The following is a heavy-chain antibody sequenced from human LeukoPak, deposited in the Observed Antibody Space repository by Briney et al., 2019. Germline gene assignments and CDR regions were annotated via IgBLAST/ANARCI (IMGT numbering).Heavy chain of an antibody. CDR1: GGSVSSGSYY. V-gene: IGHV4-61*01. CDR2: IYYSGST. CDR3: ARGQTYYDFWSGYYSNWFDP. D-gene: IGHD3-3*01. J-gene: IGHJ5*02. Sequence: SETLSLTCTVSGGSVSSGSYYWSWLRQPPGKGLEWIGYIYYSGSTNYNPSLKSRVTISVDTSKNQFSLKLSSVTAADTAVYYCARGQTYYDFWSGYYSNWFDPWGQGTLVTVSS.